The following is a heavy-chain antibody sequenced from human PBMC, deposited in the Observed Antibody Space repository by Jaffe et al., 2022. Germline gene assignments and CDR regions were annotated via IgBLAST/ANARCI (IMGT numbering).Heavy chain of an antibody. Sequence: EVQLVESGGGLVQPGGSLRLSCAASGFTFSSYEMNWVRQAPGKGLEWVSYISSSGSTIYYADSVKGRFTISRDNAKNSLYLQMNSLRAEDTAVYYCARDGSITMVRGVSFAVSYFDYWGQGTLVTVSS. CDR2: ISSSGSTI. CDR3: ARDGSITMVRGVSFAVSYFDY. D-gene: IGHD3-10*01. V-gene: IGHV3-48*03. CDR1: GFTFSSYE. J-gene: IGHJ4*02.